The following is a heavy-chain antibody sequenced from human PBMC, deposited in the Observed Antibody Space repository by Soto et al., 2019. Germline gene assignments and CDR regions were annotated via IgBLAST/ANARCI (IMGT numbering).Heavy chain of an antibody. D-gene: IGHD5-12*01. CDR1: RYTFTSYA. CDR3: ARAPGGYSGYGDV. J-gene: IGHJ4*02. CDR2: INAGNGNT. Sequence: QVQLVQCGAEVKKPGASVKVSCKASRYTFTSYAMLWVRQARGQRIEWMGWINAGNGNTKYSQKFQGRVTITRDTSASTAYMELSSLRSEDTAVYYCARAPGGYSGYGDVWGQGTLVTVSS. V-gene: IGHV1-3*01.